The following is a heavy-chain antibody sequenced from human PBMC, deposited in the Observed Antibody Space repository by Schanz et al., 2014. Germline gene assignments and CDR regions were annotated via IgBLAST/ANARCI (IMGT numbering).Heavy chain of an antibody. V-gene: IGHV1-46*01. D-gene: IGHD4-17*01. CDR2: INPSSGTT. J-gene: IGHJ4*02. CDR1: GYTFTSYY. CDR3: AIHYGDRPL. Sequence: QVQLVQSGAEVKKPGASVKVSCKASGYTFTSYYMHWVRQAPGQGLEWMGKINPSSGTTRIAQNFQGRLTVTRDTSLKTAYMEMTDLKFEDAGLYYCAIHYGDRPLWGQGTLIAVSS.